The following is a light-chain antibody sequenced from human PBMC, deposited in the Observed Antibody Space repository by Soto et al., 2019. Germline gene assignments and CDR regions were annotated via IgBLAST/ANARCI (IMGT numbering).Light chain of an antibody. CDR1: RSDVGGYNY. Sequence: QSVLTQPRSVSGSPGQSVTISCAGTRSDVGGYNYVSWYQQHPGKAPKLMIYEVTKRPSGVSNRFSGSKSGNTASLTISGLQAEDESDYYCCSYAGSSTWVFGGGTKLTVL. CDR3: CSYAGSSTWV. CDR2: EVT. J-gene: IGLJ3*02. V-gene: IGLV2-11*01.